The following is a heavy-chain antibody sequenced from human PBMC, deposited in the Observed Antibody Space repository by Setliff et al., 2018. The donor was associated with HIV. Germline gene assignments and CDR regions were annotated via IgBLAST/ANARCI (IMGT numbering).Heavy chain of an antibody. CDR3: STNKWPMIRGVTAFDH. J-gene: IGHJ4*02. Sequence: ASVKVSCKASGYTFADHFMYWVQLAPGKGLVYMGRVDPENGKTIYAEKFQGRLTITADTPTDTGYMELSSLTSHDTALYYCSTNKWPMIRGVTAFDHWGPGTLVTVSS. CDR2: VDPENGKT. CDR1: GYTFADHF. D-gene: IGHD3-10*01. V-gene: IGHV1-69-2*01.